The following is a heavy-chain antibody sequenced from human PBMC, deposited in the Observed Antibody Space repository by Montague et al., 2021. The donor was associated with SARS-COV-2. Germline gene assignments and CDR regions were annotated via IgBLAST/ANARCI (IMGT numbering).Heavy chain of an antibody. CDR3: ARGADYDFWSVYLRYKWFDP. CDR2: SNHSGNA. J-gene: IGHJ5*02. D-gene: IGHD3-3*01. V-gene: IGHV4-34*01. Sequence: SETLSLTCAVYGGSLSGYYWAWIRQTPGKGLEWIGESNHSGNANYNPSPKSRLTISVDTSKKQFSLKLSSVTTADTAVYYCARGADYDFWSVYLRYKWFDPWGLGTPVTVSS. CDR1: GGSLSGYY.